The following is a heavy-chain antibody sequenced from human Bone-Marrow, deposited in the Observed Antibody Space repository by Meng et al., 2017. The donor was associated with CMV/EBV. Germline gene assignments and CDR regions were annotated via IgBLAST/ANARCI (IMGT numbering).Heavy chain of an antibody. V-gene: IGHV3-30*02. CDR1: GFTFSSYG. CDR2: IRYDGSNK. J-gene: IGHJ4*02. CDR3: ARDGSSSWYSFDY. D-gene: IGHD6-13*01. Sequence: GESLKISCAASGFTFSSYGMHWVRQAPGKGLEWVAFIRYDGSNKYYADSVKGRFTISRDNSKNTLYLQMNSLRAEDTAVYYCARDGSSSWYSFDYWGQGTLVTVSS.